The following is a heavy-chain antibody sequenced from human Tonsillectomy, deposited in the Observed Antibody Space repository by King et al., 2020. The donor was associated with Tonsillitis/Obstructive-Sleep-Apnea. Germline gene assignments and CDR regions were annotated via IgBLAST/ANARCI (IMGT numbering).Heavy chain of an antibody. J-gene: IGHJ6*02. CDR2: INPNSGGT. D-gene: IGHD2-2*01. V-gene: IGHV1-2*02. Sequence: VQLVESGAEVKKPGASVKVSCKASGYTFTGYYMHWVRQAPGQGLEWMGWINPNSGGTNYAQKFQGRVTMTRDTSISTAYMELSRLRSDDTAVYYCASEDCSSTRCQDGMDVWGQGTTVTVSS. CDR1: GYTFTGYY. CDR3: ASEDCSSTRCQDGMDV.